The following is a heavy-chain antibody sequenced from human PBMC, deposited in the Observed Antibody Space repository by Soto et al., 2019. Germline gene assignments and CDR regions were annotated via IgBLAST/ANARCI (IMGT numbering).Heavy chain of an antibody. CDR1: GFTFSSYA. J-gene: IGHJ4*02. Sequence: GGSLRLSCSASGFTFSSYAMHWVRQAPGKGLEWVAVIWYDGSNKYYADSVKGRFTISRDNSKNTLYLQMNSLGAEDTAVYYCARGGGAPYFDYWGQGTLVTVSS. CDR3: ARGGGAPYFDY. V-gene: IGHV3-33*08. CDR2: IWYDGSNK. D-gene: IGHD3-16*01.